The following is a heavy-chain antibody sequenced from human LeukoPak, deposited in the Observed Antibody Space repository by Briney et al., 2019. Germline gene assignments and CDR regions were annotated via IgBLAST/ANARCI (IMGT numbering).Heavy chain of an antibody. V-gene: IGHV3-23*01. CDR2: IGGSGGST. Sequence: GGSLRLSCAASGFTFSSYAMSWVRQAPGKGLEWVSAIGGSGGSTYYADSVKGRFTISRDNSKNTLYLQMNSLRAEDTAVYYCAREYYYDSSGKIDYWGQGTLVTVSS. CDR1: GFTFSSYA. D-gene: IGHD3-22*01. J-gene: IGHJ4*02. CDR3: AREYYYDSSGKIDY.